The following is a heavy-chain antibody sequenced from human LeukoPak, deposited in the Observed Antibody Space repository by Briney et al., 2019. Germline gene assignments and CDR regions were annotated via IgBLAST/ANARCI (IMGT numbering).Heavy chain of an antibody. Sequence: GASVKVSCKASTYTFTNNYLHWVRQAPGQRLEWMGWINAGNGNTKYSQKFQGRVTITRDTSASTAYMELSSLRSEDTAVYYCARDSSSWYNDYWGQGTLVTVSS. J-gene: IGHJ4*02. V-gene: IGHV1-3*01. CDR2: INAGNGNT. CDR3: ARDSSSWYNDY. CDR1: TYTFTNNY. D-gene: IGHD6-13*01.